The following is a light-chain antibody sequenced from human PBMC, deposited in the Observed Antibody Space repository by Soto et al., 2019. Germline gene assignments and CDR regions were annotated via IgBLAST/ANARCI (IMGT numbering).Light chain of an antibody. J-gene: IGLJ1*01. CDR3: ISYTTSRTDV. Sequence: QSALTQPASVSGSPGQSITISCTGTSSDVGAYYLVSWYQQYPGKVPKLIISGVGNRPSGVSNRFSGSKSGNTASLTISGLQAEDEADYYCISYTTSRTDVFGSGTKVTVL. CDR2: GVG. CDR1: SSDVGAYYL. V-gene: IGLV2-14*01.